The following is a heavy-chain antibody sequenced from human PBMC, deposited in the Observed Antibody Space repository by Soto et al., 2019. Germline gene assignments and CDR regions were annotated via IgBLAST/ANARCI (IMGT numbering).Heavy chain of an antibody. V-gene: IGHV5-51*01. CDR3: AASIFYYGMDV. CDR1: GYTFTNYW. Sequence: VESLKISCNGSGYTFTNYWIGWGRQMPGKGPEWMGIIYPGDSDTKYNPSFQGQVTISADKSITTTYLQWSSLKASDTAIYYCAASIFYYGMDVWGQGTTVTVS. J-gene: IGHJ6*02. CDR2: IYPGDSDT.